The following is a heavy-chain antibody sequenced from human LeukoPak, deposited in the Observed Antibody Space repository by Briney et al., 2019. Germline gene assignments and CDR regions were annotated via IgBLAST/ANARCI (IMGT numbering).Heavy chain of an antibody. D-gene: IGHD3-22*01. CDR2: ISAYNGNT. V-gene: IGHV1-18*01. CDR1: GYTFTSYG. Sequence: VASVKVSCKASGYTFTSYGISWVRQAPGQGLEWMGWISAYNGNTNYAQKLQDRVTMTTDTSTSTAYMELRSLRSDDTAVYYCARQAPRIDYVSSGPHAFDIWGQGTMVTVSS. CDR3: ARQAPRIDYVSSGPHAFDI. J-gene: IGHJ3*02.